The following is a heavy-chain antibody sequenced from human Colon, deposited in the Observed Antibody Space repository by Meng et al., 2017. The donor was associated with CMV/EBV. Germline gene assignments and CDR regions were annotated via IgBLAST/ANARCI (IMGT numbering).Heavy chain of an antibody. V-gene: IGHV6-1*01. J-gene: IGHJ5*02. CDR3: ARVLAFTTTTGDWFDP. D-gene: IGHD1-1*01. CDR2: TNYRSKWSY. CDR1: GSSNIAD. Sequence: GSSNIADCNWSRQSPSRGLEWLGRTNYRSKWSYDYAVSLKNRISITPDTSKNKFSLQLNSVTPEDTAIYFCARVLAFTTTTGDWFDPWGQGTLVTVSS.